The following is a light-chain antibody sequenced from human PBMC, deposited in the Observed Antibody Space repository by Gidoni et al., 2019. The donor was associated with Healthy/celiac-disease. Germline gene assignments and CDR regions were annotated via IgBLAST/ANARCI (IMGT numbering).Light chain of an antibody. Sequence: SYKLTQPLSVSVALGQTARITCGGNNIGSKKLHWYQQKPGQAPVMVIYRNSNRPSGIPERFSGSNSGNTATLTISRAQAGDEADYYCQVWDSNTVVFATGTKVTVL. V-gene: IGLV3-9*01. CDR2: RNS. CDR3: QVWDSNTVV. CDR1: NIGSKK. J-gene: IGLJ1*01.